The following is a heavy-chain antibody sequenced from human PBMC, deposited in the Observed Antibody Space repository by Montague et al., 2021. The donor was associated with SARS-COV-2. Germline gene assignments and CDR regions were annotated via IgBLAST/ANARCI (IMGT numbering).Heavy chain of an antibody. Sequence: PALVKPTQTLTLTCTFSGFSLSTSGVGVGWIRQPPGKALEWLALIYWDDDKRCSPSLKSRLTITKDTSKNQVVLTMTNMDPVDTATYYCARIRYDILTGYQTLFDYWGQGTLVTVSS. CDR2: IYWDDDK. J-gene: IGHJ4*02. CDR3: ARIRYDILTGYQTLFDY. V-gene: IGHV2-5*02. CDR1: GFSLSTSGVG. D-gene: IGHD3-9*01.